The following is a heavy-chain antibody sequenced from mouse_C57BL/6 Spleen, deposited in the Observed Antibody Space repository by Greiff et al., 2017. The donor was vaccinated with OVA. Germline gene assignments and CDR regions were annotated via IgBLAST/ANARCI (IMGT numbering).Heavy chain of an antibody. CDR2: IYPGDGDT. Sequence: QVQLKESGPELVKPGASVKISCKASGYAFSSSWMNWVKQRPGTGLEWIGRIYPGDGDTNYNGKFKGKATLTADKSSSTAYMQLSSLTSEDSAVYICARTGPYFDYWGQGTTLTVSS. V-gene: IGHV1-82*01. CDR1: GYAFSSSW. CDR3: ARTGPYFDY. J-gene: IGHJ2*01. D-gene: IGHD4-1*01.